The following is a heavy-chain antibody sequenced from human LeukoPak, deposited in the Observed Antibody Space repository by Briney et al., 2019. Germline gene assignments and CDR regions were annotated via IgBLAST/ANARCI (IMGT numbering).Heavy chain of an antibody. J-gene: IGHJ6*03. D-gene: IGHD1-20*01. CDR2: INPNSGGT. CDR1: GYTFTGYY. CDR3: ARDPYNWSYNYYYYMDV. Sequence: GASVTVSCKASGYTFTGYYMHWVRQAPGQGLEWMGWINPNSGGTNYAQKFQGRVTMTRDTSISTAYMELSRLRSDDTAVYYCARDPYNWSYNYYYYMDVWGKGTTVTVSS. V-gene: IGHV1-2*02.